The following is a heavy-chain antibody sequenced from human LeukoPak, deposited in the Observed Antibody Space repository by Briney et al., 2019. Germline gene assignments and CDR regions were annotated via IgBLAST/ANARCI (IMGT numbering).Heavy chain of an antibody. CDR3: ARDQGGAVAGILGAFDI. D-gene: IGHD6-19*01. J-gene: IGHJ3*02. Sequence: SGALSLTCAVSGGSISSSNWWSWVRQPPGKGLEWIGGIYHSGSTNYNPSLKSRVTISVDKSKNQFSLKLSSVPAADTAVYYCARDQGGAVAGILGAFDIWGQGTMVTVSS. CDR1: GGSISSSNW. CDR2: IYHSGST. V-gene: IGHV4-4*02.